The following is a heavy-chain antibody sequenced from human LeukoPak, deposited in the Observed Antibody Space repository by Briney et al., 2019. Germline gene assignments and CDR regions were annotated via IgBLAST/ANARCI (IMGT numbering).Heavy chain of an antibody. D-gene: IGHD3-22*01. CDR1: GGSINNDNYY. CDR2: IYYSGNSGNT. V-gene: IGHV4-39*01. Sequence: PSESLSLTCTVSGGSINNDNYYWGWIRQSPGKGLEWIGNIYYSGNSGNTYYNPSLKSRVTISVDTAKNQFSLNLRSVTAADTALYYCARLRDTGGYYFYYYFDSWGLGTLVSVSS. J-gene: IGHJ4*02. CDR3: ARLRDTGGYYFYYYFDS.